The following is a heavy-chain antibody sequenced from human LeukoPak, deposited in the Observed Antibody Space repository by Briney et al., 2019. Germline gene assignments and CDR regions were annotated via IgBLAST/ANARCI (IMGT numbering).Heavy chain of an antibody. CDR2: IYYSGST. Sequence: SETLSLTCTVSGGSISSYYWSRIRQPPGKGLEWIGYIYYSGSTNYNPSLKSRVTISVDTSKNQFSLKLSSVTAADTAVYYCAVGYCSGGSCYDDGCYYGMDVWGQGTTVTVSS. CDR1: GGSISSYY. V-gene: IGHV4-59*08. CDR3: AVGYCSGGSCYDDGCYYGMDV. J-gene: IGHJ6*02. D-gene: IGHD2-15*01.